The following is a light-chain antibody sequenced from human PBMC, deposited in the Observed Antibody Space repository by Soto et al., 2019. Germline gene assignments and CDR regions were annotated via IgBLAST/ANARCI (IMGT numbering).Light chain of an antibody. CDR3: SSYAGSNLWV. J-gene: IGLJ3*02. CDR1: SSDVGGYNY. V-gene: IGLV2-8*01. CDR2: EVS. Sequence: QSVLTQPPSASGSPGQSVTISCTGTSSDVGGYNYVSWYQQHPGEAPKLMIYEVSKRPSGVPDRFSGSKSGNTASLTVSGLQAEDEADYYCSSYAGSNLWVFGGGTKLTVL.